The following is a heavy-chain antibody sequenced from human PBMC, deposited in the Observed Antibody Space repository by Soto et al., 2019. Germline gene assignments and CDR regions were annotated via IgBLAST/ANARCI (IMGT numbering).Heavy chain of an antibody. Sequence: PSETLSLTCTVSGGSISSYYWSWIRQPPGKGLEWIGYIYYSGSTNYNPSLKSRVTISVDTSKNQFSLKLSSVTAADTAVYYCARRYGPSLDYWGQGTLVTVPQ. CDR1: GGSISSYY. CDR3: ARRYGPSLDY. V-gene: IGHV4-59*01. CDR2: IYYSGST. J-gene: IGHJ4*02. D-gene: IGHD4-17*01.